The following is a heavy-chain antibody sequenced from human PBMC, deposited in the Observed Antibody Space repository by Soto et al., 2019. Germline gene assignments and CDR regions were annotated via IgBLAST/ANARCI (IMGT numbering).Heavy chain of an antibody. J-gene: IGHJ4*02. CDR1: GGTFSSYA. Sequence: QVQLVQSGAEVKKPGSSVKVSCKASGGTFSSYAISWVRQAPGQGHEWMGGIIPIFGTANYAQKFQGRVTITADESTSTAYMELSSLRSEDTAVYYCAREGNYYDITEQFDYWGQGTLVTVSS. CDR2: IIPIFGTA. V-gene: IGHV1-69*01. D-gene: IGHD3-22*01. CDR3: AREGNYYDITEQFDY.